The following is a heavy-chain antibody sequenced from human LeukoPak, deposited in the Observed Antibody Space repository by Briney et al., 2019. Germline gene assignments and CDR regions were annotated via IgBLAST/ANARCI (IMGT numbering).Heavy chain of an antibody. J-gene: IGHJ5*02. Sequence: SETLSLTCTVSGGSISSSSYYWGWIRQPPGKGLEWIGSINYSGSTYYNPSLKSRVTISVDRSKNQFSLKLSSVTAAGTAVYYCARQLELPYNWFDPWGQGTLVTVSS. CDR2: INYSGST. CDR1: GGSISSSSYY. V-gene: IGHV4-39*07. D-gene: IGHD1-1*01. CDR3: ARQLELPYNWFDP.